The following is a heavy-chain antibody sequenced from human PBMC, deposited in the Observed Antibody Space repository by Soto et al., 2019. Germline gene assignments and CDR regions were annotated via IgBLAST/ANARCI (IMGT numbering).Heavy chain of an antibody. D-gene: IGHD1-26*01. CDR1: GFTFRSFG. CDR3: ARDKGIVAENWFVP. Sequence: EVQLVESGGGLVKPGGSLRLSCVASGFTFRSFGLNWVRQAPGKGLEWVSSISGSSRDIHYADSVKGRFTISRDDAENSLFIQMTSLRVEDTAVYYCARDKGIVAENWFVPWGQGTLVTVSS. CDR2: ISGSSRDI. V-gene: IGHV3-21*01. J-gene: IGHJ5*02.